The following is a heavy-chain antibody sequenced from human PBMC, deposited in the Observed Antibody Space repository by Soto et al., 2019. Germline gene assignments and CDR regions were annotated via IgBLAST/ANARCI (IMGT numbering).Heavy chain of an antibody. D-gene: IGHD6-19*01. J-gene: IGHJ5*02. Sequence: PGGSLRLSCAASGFTFSSYSMNWVRQAPGKGLEWVSSISSSSSYIYYADSVKGRFTISRDNAKNSLYLQMNSLRAEDTAVYYCASSPGIAVAGTKWLWFDPWGQGTLVTVSS. CDR3: ASSPGIAVAGTKWLWFDP. V-gene: IGHV3-21*01. CDR2: ISSSSSYI. CDR1: GFTFSSYS.